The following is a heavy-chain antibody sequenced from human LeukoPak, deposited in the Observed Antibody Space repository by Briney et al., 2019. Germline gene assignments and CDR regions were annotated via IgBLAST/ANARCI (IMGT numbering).Heavy chain of an antibody. Sequence: PGGSLRLSCAASGFTFSSYAMSWVRQAPGKGLEWVSAISGSGGSTYYADSVKGRFTISRDNSKNTLYLQMNSLRAEDTAVYYCAKVSYYYGSGSYYSVGPHYGMDVWGQGTTVTVSS. CDR3: AKVSYYYGSGSYYSVGPHYGMDV. V-gene: IGHV3-23*01. CDR1: GFTFSSYA. J-gene: IGHJ6*02. D-gene: IGHD3-10*01. CDR2: ISGSGGST.